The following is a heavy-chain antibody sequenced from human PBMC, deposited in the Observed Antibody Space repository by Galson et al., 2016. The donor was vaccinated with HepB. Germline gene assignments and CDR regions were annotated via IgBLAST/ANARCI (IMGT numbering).Heavy chain of an antibody. V-gene: IGHV5-51*03. CDR2: IFPADSET. D-gene: IGHD5-18*01. CDR1: GYDFSVYW. J-gene: IGHJ4*02. CDR3: ARSARYTYGPDDY. Sequence: QSGAEVKKPGESLRISCKGSGYDFSVYWIGWVRQMPGKGLEWMGIIFPADSETTYSPSFQGQVTISVDKSINTAYLQWSGLRASDTAMYYCARSARYTYGPDDYWGPGTLVTVSS.